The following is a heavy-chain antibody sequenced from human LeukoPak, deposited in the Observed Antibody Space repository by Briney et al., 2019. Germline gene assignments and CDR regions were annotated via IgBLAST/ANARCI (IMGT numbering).Heavy chain of an antibody. CDR1: GFTFSSYG. CDR3: AKRPSGYYSPYYFDY. Sequence: GGSLRLSCAASGFTFSSYGMHWVRQAPGKGLDWVAFIHHDGSNKYYADSVRGRFTISRDNSKNTLYLQMNSLRAEDTAVYYCAKRPSGYYSPYYFDYWGQGTLVTVSS. CDR2: IHHDGSNK. D-gene: IGHD3-22*01. V-gene: IGHV3-30*02. J-gene: IGHJ4*02.